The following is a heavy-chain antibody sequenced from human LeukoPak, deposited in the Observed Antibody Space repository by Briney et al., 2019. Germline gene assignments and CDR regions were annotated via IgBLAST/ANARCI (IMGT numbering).Heavy chain of an antibody. D-gene: IGHD6-6*01. CDR3: AIIPQVAAGPSARSPFHY. Sequence: PGGSLRLSCEVSGFTFSSYWMKWVRQAPGKGLEWVANIKQDGSDKYSVDSVKGRFTISRDNAKNSLYMQMNSLRAEDTAVYYCAIIPQVAAGPSARSPFHYWGQGTLVTVSS. V-gene: IGHV3-7*01. J-gene: IGHJ4*02. CDR1: GFTFSSYW. CDR2: IKQDGSDK.